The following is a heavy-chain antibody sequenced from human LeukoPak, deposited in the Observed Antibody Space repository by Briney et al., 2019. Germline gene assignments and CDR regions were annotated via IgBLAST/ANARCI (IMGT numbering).Heavy chain of an antibody. CDR2: INHSGST. D-gene: IGHD3-22*01. V-gene: IGHV4-34*01. CDR1: GGSFSGYY. J-gene: IGHJ4*02. Sequence: SETLSLTCAVYGGSFSGYYWSWIRQPPGKGLEWIGEINHSGSTNYNPSLKSRVTISVDTSKNQFSLKLSSVTAADTAVYYCATAAVHYDSSGPFDYWGQGTLVTVSS. CDR3: ATAAVHYDSSGPFDY.